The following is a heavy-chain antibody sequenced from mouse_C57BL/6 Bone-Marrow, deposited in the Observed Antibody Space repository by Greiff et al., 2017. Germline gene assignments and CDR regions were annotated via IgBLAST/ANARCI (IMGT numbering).Heavy chain of an antibody. D-gene: IGHD2-13*01. CDR3: ARLRGDLRSDLCPWVAY. V-gene: IGHV1-7*01. CDR1: GYTFTSYW. Sequence: QVHVKQSGAELAKPGASVKLSCKASGYTFTSYWMHWVKQRPGQGLEWIGYINPSSGYTKYNQKFKDKATLTADKSSSTAYMQLSSLTYDDSAVYCCARLRGDLRSDLCPWVAYWGQGTLVTFSA. CDR2: INPSSGYT. J-gene: IGHJ3*01.